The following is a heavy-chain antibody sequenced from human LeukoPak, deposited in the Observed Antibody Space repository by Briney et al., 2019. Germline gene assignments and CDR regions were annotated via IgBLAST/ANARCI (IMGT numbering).Heavy chain of an antibody. D-gene: IGHD5-18*01. Sequence: GGSLRLSCAASGFTVSSNYMSWVRQAPGKGLEWVSVIYSGGSTYYADSVKGRFTISRDNSKNTLYLQMNSLRAEDTAVYYCARVGTAMVVHDAFDIWGQGTMVTVSS. V-gene: IGHV3-66*01. J-gene: IGHJ3*02. CDR3: ARVGTAMVVHDAFDI. CDR1: GFTVSSNY. CDR2: IYSGGST.